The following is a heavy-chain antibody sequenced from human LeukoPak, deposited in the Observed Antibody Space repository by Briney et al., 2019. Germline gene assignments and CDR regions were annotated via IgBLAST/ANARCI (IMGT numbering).Heavy chain of an antibody. Sequence: GGSLRLSCAASGVTVSTIYMGWVRQAPGKGLDWVSVIYPDGRAYYAESVKGRFTISRDSSENTLFLQMNNLRAEDTAVYYCAALKGWYGEGCFDYWGQGTLVTVSS. CDR3: AALKGWYGEGCFDY. V-gene: IGHV3-53*01. CDR2: IYPDGRA. CDR1: GVTVSTIY. J-gene: IGHJ4*02. D-gene: IGHD3-10*01.